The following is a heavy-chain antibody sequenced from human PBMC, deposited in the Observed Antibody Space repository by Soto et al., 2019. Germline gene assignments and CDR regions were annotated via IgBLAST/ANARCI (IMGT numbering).Heavy chain of an antibody. V-gene: IGHV1-69*06. D-gene: IGHD6-19*01. CDR2: IIPIFNTP. CDR1: GGTFSTYA. CDR3: ARQTVNSGWHYGNWFDP. J-gene: IGHJ5*02. Sequence: SVKVSCKVSGGTFSTYAISWVRQAPGQGLEWMGGIIPIFNTPKYAQRFQGRVTITADKSTSTVHMELSSLRSEDTAVYYCARQTVNSGWHYGNWFDPWGQGTLVTVSS.